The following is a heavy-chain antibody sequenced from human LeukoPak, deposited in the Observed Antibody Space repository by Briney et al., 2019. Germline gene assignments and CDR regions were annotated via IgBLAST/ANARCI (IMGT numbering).Heavy chain of an antibody. D-gene: IGHD5-12*01. CDR3: ARDGRLTGYDFDL. CDR2: TYYRSEWHY. Sequence: SQTLSLTCALSGDSLSSNTAAWNWLRQSPSRGLEWLGRTYYRSEWHYDYAVAVRSRITINPDTSKNQFSLQLTSVTPEDTAVYYCARDGRLTGYDFDLWGQGTLVTVSS. J-gene: IGHJ4*02. V-gene: IGHV6-1*01. CDR1: GDSLSSNTAA.